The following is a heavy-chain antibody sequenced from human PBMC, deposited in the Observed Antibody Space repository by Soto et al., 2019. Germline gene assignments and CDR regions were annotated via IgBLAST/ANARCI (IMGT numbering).Heavy chain of an antibody. V-gene: IGHV3-53*01. CDR2: IYGGGTT. CDR1: GFAVSSKY. J-gene: IGHJ4*02. CDR3: VQTTGWPGFDF. D-gene: IGHD6-19*01. Sequence: ESGGGLIQPGGSLTLSCAASGFAVSSKYMTWVRQAPGKGLEWVSVIYGGGTTYYADSVKGRFTISRDTSKNTLYLQMNSLRAEDTAVYYCVQTTGWPGFDFWGQGTLVTVSS.